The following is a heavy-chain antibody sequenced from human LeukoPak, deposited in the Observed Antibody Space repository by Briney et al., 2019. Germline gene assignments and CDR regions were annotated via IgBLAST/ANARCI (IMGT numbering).Heavy chain of an antibody. CDR3: TVPQSGGNWFDP. CDR2: IRGKGFSDPP. Sequence: GGSLRLSCAASGFTFSDSAIHWVRQASGKGLEWVGRIRGKGFSDPPAYAASVRDRFTISRDDSESTAYLQMNSLKAEDTAVYYCTVPQSGGNWFDPWGPGTQVTVSS. CDR1: GFTFSDSA. J-gene: IGHJ5*02. V-gene: IGHV3-73*01. D-gene: IGHD3-16*01.